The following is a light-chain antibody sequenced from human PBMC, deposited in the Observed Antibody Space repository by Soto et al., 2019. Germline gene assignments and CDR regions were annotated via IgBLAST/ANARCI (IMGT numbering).Light chain of an antibody. V-gene: IGLV1-44*01. CDR3: AAWDGSLNVVL. Sequence: QSVLNQPPSASGTPGQRVTISCSGSSSNIGTNTVNWYQQFPRSAPKLLMYSSNQRPSGVPDRFSGSKSGTSASLAISGLQSEDEADYYCAAWDGSLNVVLFGGGTKVTVL. CDR1: SSNIGTNT. CDR2: SSN. J-gene: IGLJ3*02.